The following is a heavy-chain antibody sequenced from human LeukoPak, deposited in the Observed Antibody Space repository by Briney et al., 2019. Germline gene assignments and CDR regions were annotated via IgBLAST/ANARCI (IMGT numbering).Heavy chain of an antibody. CDR2: FDPEDGET. Sequence: ASVKVSCKVSGYTLHELSVQWRRQAPGKWLELMGGFDPEDGETIYAQKFQGRVTMTEDTSTDTAYMELSSLRSEDTAVYYCATELAVAGWNYFDYWGQGTLVTVSS. J-gene: IGHJ4*02. CDR3: ATELAVAGWNYFDY. CDR1: GYTLHELS. V-gene: IGHV1-24*01. D-gene: IGHD6-19*01.